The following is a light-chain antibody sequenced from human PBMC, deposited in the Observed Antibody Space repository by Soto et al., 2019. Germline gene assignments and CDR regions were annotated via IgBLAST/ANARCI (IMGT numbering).Light chain of an antibody. V-gene: IGKV2-28*01. CDR1: QSLLHSNGYNY. CDR2: LGS. J-gene: IGKJ2*01. CDR3: MQALQTSYT. Sequence: DIVMTQSPLSLPVTPGEPASISCRSSQSLLHSNGYNYLDWYLQKPGQSPQLLIYLGSNRSSGVXXXXXXSGSGTDFTLKISRVEAEDVGVYYCMQALQTSYTFGQGTKLEIK.